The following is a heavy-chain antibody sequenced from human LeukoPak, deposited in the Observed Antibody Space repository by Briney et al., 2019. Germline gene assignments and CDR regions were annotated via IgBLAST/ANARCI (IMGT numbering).Heavy chain of an antibody. Sequence: PSETLSLTCTVSDDSITMYYWTWIRQPAGKGLEWIVRIYSSGSTNYNPSLKSRVTISVDMSKTECSLKLSSVTAADTAVYYCARVRGDYGEDYYYYFMDVWGKGTTVTISS. CDR1: DDSITMYY. CDR3: ARVRGDYGEDYYYYFMDV. J-gene: IGHJ6*03. D-gene: IGHD4-17*01. V-gene: IGHV4-4*07. CDR2: IYSSGST.